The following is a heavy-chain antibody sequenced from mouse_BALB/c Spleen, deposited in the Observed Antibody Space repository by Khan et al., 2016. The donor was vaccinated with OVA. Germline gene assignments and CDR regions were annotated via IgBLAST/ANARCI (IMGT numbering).Heavy chain of an antibody. CDR2: ISYSGNT. V-gene: IGHV3-2*02. CDR3: ARVYGGDFDY. Sequence: EVQLQESGPGLVKPSQSLSLICTVTGYSITSDYAWNWIRQFPGNKLEWMGFISYSGNTNYNPSLKSRISITRDTSKNQFFLHLNSVTTEDTATYYCARVYGGDFDYWGQGTTPTVSS. D-gene: IGHD1-1*01. J-gene: IGHJ2*01. CDR1: GYSITSDYA.